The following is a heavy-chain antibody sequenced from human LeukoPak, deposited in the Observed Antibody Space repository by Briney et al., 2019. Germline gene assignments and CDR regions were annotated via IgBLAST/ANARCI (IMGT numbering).Heavy chain of an antibody. D-gene: IGHD1-1*01. CDR3: ARLAVLAHRDY. J-gene: IGHJ4*02. Sequence: SETLSLTCTVSGGSISSSSYYWGWIRQPPGKGLEWIGSIYYSGSTYYNPSLKSRVTISVDTSKNQFSLKLSSVTAAVTAVYYCARLAVLAHRDYWGQGTLVTVSS. V-gene: IGHV4-39*01. CDR2: IYYSGST. CDR1: GGSISSSSYY.